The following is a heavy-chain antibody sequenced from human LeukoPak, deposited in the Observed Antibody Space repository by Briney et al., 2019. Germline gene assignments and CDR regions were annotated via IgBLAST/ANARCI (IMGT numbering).Heavy chain of an antibody. CDR3: ARHGSSIAARGAFDY. V-gene: IGHV4-38-2*01. J-gene: IGHJ4*02. D-gene: IGHD6-6*01. Sequence: PSETLSLTCAVSGYSISSGYYWGWIRQPPGKGLEWIGSIYHSGSTYYNPPLKSRVTISVDTSKNQFSLKLSSVTAADTAVYYCARHGSSIAARGAFDYWGQGTLVTVSS. CDR1: GYSISSGYY. CDR2: IYHSGST.